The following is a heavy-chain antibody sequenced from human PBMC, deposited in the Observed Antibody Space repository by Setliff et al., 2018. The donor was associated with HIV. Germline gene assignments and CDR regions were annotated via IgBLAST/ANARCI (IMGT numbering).Heavy chain of an antibody. CDR1: GATFDHYY. CDR2: IYPSDSDT. J-gene: IGHJ4*03. Sequence: ISCQDSGATFDHYYLGWVRQVLGKGLEWIGVIYPSDSDTRVSPSFRGQVTISADKSISTAYLQWTSLTASDTAIYYCTKGGGLNFRWHDWFVKIWGQGTLVTVSS. V-gene: IGHV5-51*01. CDR3: TKGGGLNFRWHDWFVKI. D-gene: IGHD3-9*01.